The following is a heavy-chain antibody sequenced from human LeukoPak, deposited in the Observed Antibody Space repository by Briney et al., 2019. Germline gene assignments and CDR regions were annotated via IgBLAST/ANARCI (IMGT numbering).Heavy chain of an antibody. V-gene: IGHV4-59*08. CDR1: GGSISSYY. D-gene: IGHD3-22*01. J-gene: IGHJ5*02. CDR3: ARGYDSTGYGVGEANWFDP. CDR2: IYHSGST. Sequence: PSETLSLTCTVSGGSISSYYWSWIRQPPGKGLEWIGSIYHSGSTYYNPSLKSRVTMSIDTSKDQFSLMLYSVTAADTALYYCARGYDSTGYGVGEANWFDPWGQGTLVTVSS.